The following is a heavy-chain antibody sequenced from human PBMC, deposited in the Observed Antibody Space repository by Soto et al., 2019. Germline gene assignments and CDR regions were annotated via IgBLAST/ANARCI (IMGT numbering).Heavy chain of an antibody. CDR1: GDSVSSNSAA. D-gene: IGHD1-20*01. Sequence: SQTLSLTCAISGDSVSSNSAAWNWIRQSPSRGLEWLGRTYYRSKWYNDYAVSVKSRITINPDTSKNQFSLQLNSVTPEDTAVYYCARGYKLEPPKTKNWFVPWGQGTLLTVSS. CDR2: TYYRSKWYN. J-gene: IGHJ5*02. V-gene: IGHV6-1*01. CDR3: ARGYKLEPPKTKNWFVP.